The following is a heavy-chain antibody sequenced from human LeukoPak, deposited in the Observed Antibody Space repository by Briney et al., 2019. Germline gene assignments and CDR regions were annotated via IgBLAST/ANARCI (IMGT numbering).Heavy chain of an antibody. J-gene: IGHJ4*02. Sequence: SETLSLTCTVSSGSISSSSYYWGWIRQPPGKGLDWIGSIYYSGSTYYNPSLKSRVTISVDTSKNQFSLKLSSVTAADTAVYYCASHYGGKRSLDYWGQGTLVTVSS. CDR3: ASHYGGKRSLDY. CDR2: IYYSGST. D-gene: IGHD4-23*01. V-gene: IGHV4-39*01. CDR1: SGSISSSSYY.